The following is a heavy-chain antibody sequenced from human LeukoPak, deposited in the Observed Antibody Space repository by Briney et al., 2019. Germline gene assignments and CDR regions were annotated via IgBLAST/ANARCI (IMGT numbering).Heavy chain of an antibody. CDR2: INWNGGTT. V-gene: IGHV3-20*04. CDR3: ARAGSGSYYMRVDY. J-gene: IGHJ4*02. D-gene: IGHD3-10*01. Sequence: PGGSLRLSCAASGFTFDDFAMSWVRQAPGKGLEWVSGINWNGGTTGYADSVKGRFTISRDNAKNSLYLQMNSLRAEDTALYYCARAGSGSYYMRVDYWGQGTLVTVSS. CDR1: GFTFDDFA.